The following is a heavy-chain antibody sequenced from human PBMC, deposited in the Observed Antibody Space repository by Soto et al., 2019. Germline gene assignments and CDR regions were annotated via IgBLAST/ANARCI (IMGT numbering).Heavy chain of an antibody. CDR2: INPNSGGT. Sequence: ASVKVSCKASGYTFTGYYMHWVRQAPGQGLEWMGWINPNSGGTNYAQKFQGRVTMTRDTSISTAYMELSRLRSDDTAVYYCARATSGYYDSSGYYRAAFDIWGQGTMVTVSS. J-gene: IGHJ3*02. CDR1: GYTFTGYY. D-gene: IGHD3-22*01. CDR3: ARATSGYYDSSGYYRAAFDI. V-gene: IGHV1-2*02.